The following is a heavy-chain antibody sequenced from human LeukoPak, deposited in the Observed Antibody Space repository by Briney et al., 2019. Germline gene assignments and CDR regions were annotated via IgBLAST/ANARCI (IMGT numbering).Heavy chain of an antibody. CDR1: GDSISSSNW. CDR3: ATTTVTPNGDAFDI. Sequence: PLGTLSLTCAIFGDSISSSNWWSWVRQPPGKGLEWIGEIYHGGTTNYNPSLKSRVTISIDKSKNHFSLNLSSVSAADTAVYYCATTTVTPNGDAFDIWGQGTLVTVSS. V-gene: IGHV4-4*02. J-gene: IGHJ3*02. CDR2: IYHGGTT. D-gene: IGHD4-17*01.